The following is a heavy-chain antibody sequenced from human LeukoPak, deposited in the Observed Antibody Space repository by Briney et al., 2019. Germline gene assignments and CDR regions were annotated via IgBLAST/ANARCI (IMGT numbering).Heavy chain of an antibody. CDR3: TRAPHHWDSDF. CDR2: TYYRSKWYF. Sequence: SQTLSLTCAISGDSVSSATWNWIRQSPSRGLEWLGRTYYRSKWYFDYGASVKSRITISPDTSRNRFSLQLNSVTPEDTAVYYCTRAPHHWDSDFWGQGTLVTVSS. V-gene: IGHV6-1*01. CDR1: GDSVSSAT. D-gene: IGHD7-27*01. J-gene: IGHJ4*02.